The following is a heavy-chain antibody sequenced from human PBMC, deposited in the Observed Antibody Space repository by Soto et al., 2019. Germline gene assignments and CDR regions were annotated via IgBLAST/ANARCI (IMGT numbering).Heavy chain of an antibody. CDR3: ARFYYGSGSYSLAHMDV. Sequence: PGESLKISCKGSGYSFTSYWIGWVRQMPGKGLEWMGIIYPGDSDTRYSPSFQGQVTISADKSISTAYLQWSSLKASDTAMYYCARFYYGSGSYSLAHMDVWGQGTTVTVSS. V-gene: IGHV5-51*01. CDR1: GYSFTSYW. D-gene: IGHD3-10*01. CDR2: IYPGDSDT. J-gene: IGHJ6*02.